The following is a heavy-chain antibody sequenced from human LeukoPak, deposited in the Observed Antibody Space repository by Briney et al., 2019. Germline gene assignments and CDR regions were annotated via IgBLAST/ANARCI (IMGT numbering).Heavy chain of an antibody. Sequence: GGSLRLSCAASGFTFSSYAMSWVRQAPGKGLEWVSAISGSGGSTYYADSVKGRFTISRDNSKNTLYLQMNSLRAEDTAVYYCAKDPTVVPACRGDYWGQGTLVTVSS. V-gene: IGHV3-23*01. CDR3: AKDPTVVPACRGDY. CDR1: GFTFSSYA. D-gene: IGHD2-2*01. CDR2: ISGSGGST. J-gene: IGHJ4*02.